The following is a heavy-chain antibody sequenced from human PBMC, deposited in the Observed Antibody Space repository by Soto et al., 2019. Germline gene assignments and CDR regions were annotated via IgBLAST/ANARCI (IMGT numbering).Heavy chain of an antibody. Sequence: GGSLRLSCAASGFTFSSYGMHWVRQAPGKGLEWVAVIWYDGSNKYYADSVKGRFTISRDNSKNTLYLQMNSLRAEDTAVYYCARARTDPGADAFDIWDQGTMVTVSS. CDR1: GFTFSSYG. V-gene: IGHV3-33*01. J-gene: IGHJ3*02. D-gene: IGHD7-27*01. CDR3: ARARTDPGADAFDI. CDR2: IWYDGSNK.